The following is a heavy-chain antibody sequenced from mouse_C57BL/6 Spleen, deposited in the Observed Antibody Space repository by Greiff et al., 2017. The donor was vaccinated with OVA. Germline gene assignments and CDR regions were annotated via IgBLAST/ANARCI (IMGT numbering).Heavy chain of an antibody. J-gene: IGHJ1*03. CDR1: GYTFTSYW. V-gene: IGHV1-69*01. CDR2: IDPSDSYT. Sequence: LQESGAELVMPGASVKLSCKASGYTFTSYWMHWVKQRPGQGLEWIGEIDPSDSYTNYNQKFKGNSTLTVDKSSSTAYMQLSSLTSEDSAVYYCARRGRQWYFDVWGTGTTVTVSS. CDR3: ARRGRQWYFDV. D-gene: IGHD6-1*01.